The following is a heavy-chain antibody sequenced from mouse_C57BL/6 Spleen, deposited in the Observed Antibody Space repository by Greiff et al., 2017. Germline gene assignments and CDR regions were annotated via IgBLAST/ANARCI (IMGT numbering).Heavy chain of an antibody. CDR2: IDPEDGET. Sequence: EVQLQESGAELVKPGASVKLSCTASGFNIKDSYMHWVKQRTEQGLEWIGRIDPEDGETKYAPKFQGKATITADTSSNPAYLQLSSLTSEDTAVYYCARTEFITTVVEYAMDYWGQGTSVTVSA. V-gene: IGHV14-2*01. D-gene: IGHD1-1*01. J-gene: IGHJ4*01. CDR1: GFNIKDSY. CDR3: ARTEFITTVVEYAMDY.